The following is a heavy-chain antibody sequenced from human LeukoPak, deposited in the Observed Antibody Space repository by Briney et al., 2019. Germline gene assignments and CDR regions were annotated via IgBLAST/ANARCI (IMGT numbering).Heavy chain of an antibody. CDR3: ARERRGYCSGGSCYFFDY. D-gene: IGHD2-15*01. CDR2: INHSGST. J-gene: IGHJ4*02. V-gene: IGHV4-34*01. Sequence: KPSETLSLTCAVYGGSFSGYYWSWIRQPPGKGLEWIGEINHSGSTNYNPSLKGRVTISVDTSKNQFSLKLSSVTAADTAVYYCARERRGYCSGGSCYFFDYWGQGTLVTVSS. CDR1: GGSFSGYY.